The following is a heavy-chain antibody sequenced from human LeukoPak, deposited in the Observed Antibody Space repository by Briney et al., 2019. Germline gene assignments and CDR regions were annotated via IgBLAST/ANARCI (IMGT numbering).Heavy chain of an antibody. V-gene: IGHV3-23*01. J-gene: IGHJ3*02. D-gene: IGHD5-24*01. Sequence: GGSLRLSCAASGFTFKNYAMTWVRQAPGKGLEWVSNISGRGESTNYADSVKGRFTISRDNSKNTLYLQMNSLRAEDTAVYYCAKSRDGYPDAFDIWGQGTMVTVSS. CDR3: AKSRDGYPDAFDI. CDR1: GFTFKNYA. CDR2: ISGRGEST.